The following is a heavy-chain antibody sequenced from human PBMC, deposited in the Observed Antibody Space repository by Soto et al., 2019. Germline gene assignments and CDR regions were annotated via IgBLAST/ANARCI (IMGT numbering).Heavy chain of an antibody. CDR1: GFTFSSYE. Sequence: EVQLVESGGGLVQPGGSLRLSCAASGFTFSSYEMNWVRQAPGKGLEWASYISSSGRTIYYADSVKGRFTISRDNAKNSLYLQMNSLRAEDTAVYYCARSGYNWNDGARGYFDYWGQGTLVPVSS. V-gene: IGHV3-48*03. CDR3: ARSGYNWNDGARGYFDY. J-gene: IGHJ4*02. D-gene: IGHD1-20*01. CDR2: ISSSGRTI.